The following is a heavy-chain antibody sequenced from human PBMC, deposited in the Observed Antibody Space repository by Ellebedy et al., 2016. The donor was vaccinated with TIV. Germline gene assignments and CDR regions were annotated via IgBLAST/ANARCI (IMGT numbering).Heavy chain of an antibody. CDR1: GGSFSGYY. CDR2: VNHRGST. V-gene: IGHV4-34*01. D-gene: IGHD3-3*01. Sequence: MPSETLSLTCAVCGGSFSGYYWSWIRQPPGKGLEWIGEVNHRGSTNYNSSLKSRVTLSVDTSKNQFSLKLSSVTAADTAVYYCARCSIWSGLDYWGQGTLVTVSS. CDR3: ARCSIWSGLDY. J-gene: IGHJ4*02.